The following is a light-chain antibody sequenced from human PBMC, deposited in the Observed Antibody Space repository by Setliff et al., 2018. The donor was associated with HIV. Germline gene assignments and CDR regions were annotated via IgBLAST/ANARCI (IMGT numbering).Light chain of an antibody. CDR3: SSYAGSTRG. CDR1: SSDVGGYKF. J-gene: IGLJ1*01. V-gene: IGLV2-8*01. Sequence: QSALAQPPSASGSPGQSVTISCTGTSSDVGGYKFVSWYQQHPGKAPKLMIYEVSKRPSGVPDRFSGSKSGNTASLTVSGLQADDEADYYCSSYAGSTRGFGTGTKV. CDR2: EVS.